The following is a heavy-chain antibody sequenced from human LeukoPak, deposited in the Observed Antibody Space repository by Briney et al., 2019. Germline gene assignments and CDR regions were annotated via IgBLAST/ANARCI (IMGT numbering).Heavy chain of an antibody. CDR3: AAASYYYYYYMDV. J-gene: IGHJ6*03. V-gene: IGHV3-30*02. D-gene: IGHD2-15*01. CDR2: IRYDGSNK. CDR1: GFTFSSYG. Sequence: GGSLRLSCAASGFTFSSYGMHWVRQAPGKGLEWVAFIRYDGSNKYYADSVKDRFTISRDNSKNTLYLQMNSLRAEDTAVYYCAAASYYYYYYMDVWGKGTTVTVSS.